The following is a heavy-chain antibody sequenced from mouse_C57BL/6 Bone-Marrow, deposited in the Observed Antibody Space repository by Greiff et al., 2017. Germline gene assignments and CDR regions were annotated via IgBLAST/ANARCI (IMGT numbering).Heavy chain of an antibody. CDR3: ASGGFAY. CDR2: ISNGGGST. CDR1: GFTFSDYY. Sequence: DVMLVESGGGLVQPGGSLKLSCAASGFTFSDYYMYWVRQTPEKRLEWVAYISNGGGSTYYPDTVKGRFTISRDNAKNTLYLQMSRLKSEDTAMYYCASGGFAYWGQGTLVTVSA. J-gene: IGHJ3*01. V-gene: IGHV5-12*01.